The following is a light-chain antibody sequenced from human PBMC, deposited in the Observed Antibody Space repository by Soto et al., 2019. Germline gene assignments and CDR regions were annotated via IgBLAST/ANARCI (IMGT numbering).Light chain of an antibody. J-gene: IGLJ3*02. Sequence: QSALTQPASVSGSPGQSITISCTGTSSDVGNYNLVSWYQQHPGKAPKLMIYEGSKRPSGVSNRFSGSKSGNTASLTISGLQVEDEADYYCCSYAGSNTGVFGGGTQLTVL. CDR1: SSDVGNYNL. V-gene: IGLV2-23*01. CDR3: CSYAGSNTGV. CDR2: EGS.